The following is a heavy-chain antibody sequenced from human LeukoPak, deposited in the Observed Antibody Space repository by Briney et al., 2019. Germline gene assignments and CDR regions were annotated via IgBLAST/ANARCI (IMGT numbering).Heavy chain of an antibody. J-gene: IGHJ4*02. CDR1: GFTFSDAW. CDR3: TTAPVWFGELWIDY. Sequence: GGSLRLSCVGSGFTFSDAWMSWVRQAPGKGLEWVGRIKSKTDGGTTDYAAPVKGRFTMSRDDSKNTLYLQMNSLKTEDTAVYYCTTAPVWFGELWIDYWGQGTLVTVSS. V-gene: IGHV3-15*01. D-gene: IGHD3-10*01. CDR2: IKSKTDGGTT.